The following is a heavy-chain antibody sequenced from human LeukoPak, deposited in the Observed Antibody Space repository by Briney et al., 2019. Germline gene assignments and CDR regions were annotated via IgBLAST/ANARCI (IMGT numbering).Heavy chain of an antibody. V-gene: IGHV4-34*01. J-gene: IGHJ6*02. CDR1: GGSLSSYY. D-gene: IGHD4-23*01. CDR2: INHSGST. Sequence: SETLSLTCTVSGGSLSSYYWSWIRQPPGKGLEGIGEINHSGSTNYNPSLNGRVTISVDTSKNQFSLKLSSVTAADTAVYYCARADYGGNSGFPGGYYYGMDVWGQGTTVTVSS. CDR3: ARADYGGNSGFPGGYYYGMDV.